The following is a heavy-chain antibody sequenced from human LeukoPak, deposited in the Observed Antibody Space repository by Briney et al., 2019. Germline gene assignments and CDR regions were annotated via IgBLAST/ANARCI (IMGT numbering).Heavy chain of an antibody. D-gene: IGHD5-18*01. J-gene: IGHJ4*02. CDR1: GFSFSSYG. V-gene: IGHV3-30*02. CDR2: IRSDGSDK. CDR3: SKDGYRYGYEDY. Sequence: GGSLRLSCAASGFSFSSYGMHWVRQAPGKVLEWVAFIRSDGSDKYYANSAKGRFTISRDNSKNTLYLQMNSLRAEDTAVYYCSKDGYRYGYEDYWGQGTLVTVSS.